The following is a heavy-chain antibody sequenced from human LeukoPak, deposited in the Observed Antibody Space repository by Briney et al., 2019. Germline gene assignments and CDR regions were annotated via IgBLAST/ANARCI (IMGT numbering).Heavy chain of an antibody. Sequence: GGSLRLSCAASGFPFSSYEMNWVRQAPGKGLEWVSYISSSGSTIYYADSVKGRFTISRDNAKNSLYLQMNSLRAEDTAVYYCAKAPGGYSYGTPNFDYWGQGTLVTVSS. CDR2: ISSSGSTI. D-gene: IGHD5-18*01. J-gene: IGHJ4*02. CDR1: GFPFSSYE. V-gene: IGHV3-48*03. CDR3: AKAPGGYSYGTPNFDY.